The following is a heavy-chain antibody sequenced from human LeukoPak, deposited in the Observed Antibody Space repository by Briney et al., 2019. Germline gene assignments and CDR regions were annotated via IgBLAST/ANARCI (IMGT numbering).Heavy chain of an antibody. CDR3: ARGGFHYDSSGYYCFDY. J-gene: IGHJ4*02. Sequence: GGSLRLSCAASGFTFSSYSMNWVRQAPGKGLEWVSSISSRSSHIYYADSVEGRFTISRDNAKNSLYLQMNSLRAEDTAVYYCARGGFHYDSSGYYCFDYWGQGTLVTVSS. CDR2: ISSRSSHI. CDR1: GFTFSSYS. D-gene: IGHD3-22*01. V-gene: IGHV3-21*01.